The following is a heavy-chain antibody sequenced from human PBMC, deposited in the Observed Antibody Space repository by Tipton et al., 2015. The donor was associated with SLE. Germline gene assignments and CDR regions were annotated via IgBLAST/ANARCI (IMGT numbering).Heavy chain of an antibody. CDR1: GGSFSGYY. CDR3: ARRRSSGWYF. V-gene: IGHV4-34*01. J-gene: IGHJ4*02. CDR2: INYSGST. D-gene: IGHD6-19*01. Sequence: TLSLTCAVYGGSFSGYYWSWIRQPPGKGLEWIGEINYSGSTNYNPSLKSRVTISVDTSKDQFSLNLSSVTAADTAVYYCARRRSSGWYFWGQGTLVTVSS.